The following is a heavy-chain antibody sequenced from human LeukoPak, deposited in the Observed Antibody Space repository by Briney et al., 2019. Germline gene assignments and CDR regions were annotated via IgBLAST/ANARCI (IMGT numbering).Heavy chain of an antibody. CDR2: INTNSGGT. V-gene: IGHV1-2*02. CDR3: ARGGYSSSWYGFNAFDI. Sequence: ASVKVSCKASGYTFTGYYMHWERQAPGPGLEWMGWINTNSGGTNYAQKFQGRVTMTRDTSISTAYMELSRLRSDDTAVYYCARGGYSSSWYGFNAFDIWGQGTMVTVSS. CDR1: GYTFTGYY. J-gene: IGHJ3*02. D-gene: IGHD6-13*01.